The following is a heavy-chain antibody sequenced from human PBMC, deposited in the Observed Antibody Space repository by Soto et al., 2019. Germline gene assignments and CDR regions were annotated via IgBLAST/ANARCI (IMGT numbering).Heavy chain of an antibody. CDR3: TRGVTGYIDY. CDR2: INPSGGST. J-gene: IGHJ4*02. Sequence: GASVKVSCKASGYTFTRYYMHWVRQAPGQGLEWMGIINPSGGSTSYAQKFHGRVTMTSDTSTSTVYMELSSLRSEDTAVYYCTRGVTGYIDYWGQGTLVTVSS. CDR1: GYTFTRYY. D-gene: IGHD2-8*02. V-gene: IGHV1-46*03.